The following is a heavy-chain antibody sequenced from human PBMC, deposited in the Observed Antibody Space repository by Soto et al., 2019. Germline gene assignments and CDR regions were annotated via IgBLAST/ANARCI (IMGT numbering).Heavy chain of an antibody. CDR1: GYTLTELS. D-gene: IGHD6-13*01. CDR3: ASPGQQLVDYYYYGMDV. Sequence: ASVKVSCKVSGYTLTELSMHWVRQAPGKGLEWMGGFDPEDGETIYAQKFQGRVTMTEDTPTDTAYMELSSLRSEDTAVYYCASPGQQLVDYYYYGMDVWGQGTTVTVSS. J-gene: IGHJ6*02. V-gene: IGHV1-24*01. CDR2: FDPEDGET.